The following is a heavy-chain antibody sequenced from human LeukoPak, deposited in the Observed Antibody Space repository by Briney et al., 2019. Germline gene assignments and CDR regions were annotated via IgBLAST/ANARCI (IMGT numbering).Heavy chain of an antibody. Sequence: SVKVSCKASGYTFTSYYMHWVRQAPGQGLEWMGGIIPIFGTANYAQKFQGRVTITADESTSTAYMELSSLRSEDTAVYYCARDGVYDTTPPLYNWFDPWGQGTLVTVSS. CDR2: IIPIFGTA. V-gene: IGHV1-69*13. J-gene: IGHJ5*02. D-gene: IGHD3-9*01. CDR3: ARDGVYDTTPPLYNWFDP. CDR1: GYTFTSYY.